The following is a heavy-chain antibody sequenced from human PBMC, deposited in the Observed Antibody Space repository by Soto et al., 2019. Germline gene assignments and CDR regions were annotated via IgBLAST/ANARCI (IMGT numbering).Heavy chain of an antibody. CDR2: ISGHNGNA. CDR3: ARHRFNYYDDTVYYYFDY. Sequence: ASVKVSCKASGYSFTSYGISWVRQAPGQGPEWMGWISGHNGNANHPQSLQGRVTMTTDTSRNTAYMELRSLRSDDTAVYYCARHRFNYYDDTVYYYFDYWGQGTLVTVSS. V-gene: IGHV1-18*04. J-gene: IGHJ4*02. D-gene: IGHD3-22*01. CDR1: GYSFTSYG.